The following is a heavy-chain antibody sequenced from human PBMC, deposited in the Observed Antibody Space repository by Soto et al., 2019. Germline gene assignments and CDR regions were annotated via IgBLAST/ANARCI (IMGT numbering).Heavy chain of an antibody. CDR1: GFTFSSYA. J-gene: IGHJ3*02. Sequence: GGSLRLSCAASGFTFSSYAMSWVRQAPGKGLEWVSAISGSGDSTYYADSVKGRFTISRDNSKNTLYLQMNSLRAEDTAVYYCAKDKPNVVVPAADDAFDIWGQGTMVTVSS. CDR3: AKDKPNVVVPAADDAFDI. CDR2: ISGSGDST. D-gene: IGHD2-2*01. V-gene: IGHV3-23*01.